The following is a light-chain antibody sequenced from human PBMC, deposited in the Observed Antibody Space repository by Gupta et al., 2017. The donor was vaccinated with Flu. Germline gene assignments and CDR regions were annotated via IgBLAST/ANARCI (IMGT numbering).Light chain of an antibody. Sequence: SYVLTQPPSVSVAPGQTARITCGGNNIGSKSVHWYQQKPGQAPVLVVYDDSDRPSGTPERFSGSNSGNTATLTISRVEAGDEADYYCQVWDSSSDHLYVFGTGTKVTVL. CDR2: DDS. CDR1: NIGSKS. V-gene: IGLV3-21*02. J-gene: IGLJ1*01. CDR3: QVWDSSSDHLYV.